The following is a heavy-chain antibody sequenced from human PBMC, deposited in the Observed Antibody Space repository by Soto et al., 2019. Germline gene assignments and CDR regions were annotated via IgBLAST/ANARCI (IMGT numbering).Heavy chain of an antibody. V-gene: IGHV1-69*13. J-gene: IGHJ5*02. CDR2: IIPIFGTA. D-gene: IGHD6-13*01. Sequence: SVKVSCKASGGTFISYAISLVRQAPGQGLEWMGGIIPIFGTANYAQKFQGRVTITADESTSTAYMELSSLRSEDTAVYYCARDRSADSSSWSRVWSDPWGQGTLVTVSS. CDR1: GGTFISYA. CDR3: ARDRSADSSSWSRVWSDP.